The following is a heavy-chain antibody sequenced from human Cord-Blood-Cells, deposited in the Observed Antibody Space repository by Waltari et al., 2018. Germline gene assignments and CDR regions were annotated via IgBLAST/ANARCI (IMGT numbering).Heavy chain of an antibody. V-gene: IGHV1-58*01. Sequence: QMQLVQSGPEVKKPGTSVKVSCKASGFTFTSSAVQWVRQARGQRLEWIGWIVVGSVNTNYRKKFQERVTITRDMSTSTAYMELSSLRSEDTAVYYCAAVRAPWSGYYAVDIWGQGTMVTVSS. CDR3: AAVRAPWSGYYAVDI. CDR2: IVVGSVNT. J-gene: IGHJ3*02. D-gene: IGHD3-3*01. CDR1: GFTFTSSA.